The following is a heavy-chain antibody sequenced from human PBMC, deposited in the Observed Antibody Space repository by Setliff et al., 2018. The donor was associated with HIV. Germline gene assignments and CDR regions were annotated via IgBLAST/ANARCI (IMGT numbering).Heavy chain of an antibody. CDR2: ISGFNGNT. D-gene: IGHD6-19*01. Sequence: ASVKVSCKDSGYSFARYGLSWVRQAPGQGLEWMGWISGFNGNTKYAHSFQDRVAMTTETATSTAYMEMRSLRSDDTAVYFCARVPYRSAWFSGGHDAFDIWGQGTMVTVSS. CDR1: GYSFARYG. J-gene: IGHJ3*02. V-gene: IGHV1-18*01. CDR3: ARVPYRSAWFSGGHDAFDI.